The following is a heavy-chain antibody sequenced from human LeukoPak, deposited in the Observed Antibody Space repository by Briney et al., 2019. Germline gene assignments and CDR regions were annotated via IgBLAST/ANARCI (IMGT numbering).Heavy chain of an antibody. Sequence: GGSLRLSCAASGFTFSSYGMHWVRQAPGKGLEWVSYISTSGSTIDYADSVKGRFTISRDNAKNSLYLQMNGLRAEDTAIYYCASPQWLAFWGQGTLVTVSS. CDR3: ASPQWLAF. V-gene: IGHV3-48*04. CDR2: ISTSGSTI. D-gene: IGHD6-19*01. J-gene: IGHJ4*02. CDR1: GFTFSSYG.